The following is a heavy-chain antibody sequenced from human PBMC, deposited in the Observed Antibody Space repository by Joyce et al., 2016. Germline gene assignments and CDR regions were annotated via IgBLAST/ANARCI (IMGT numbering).Heavy chain of an antibody. CDR2: VDPEDGET. CDR1: GSTFTDYY. Sequence: EVQLVQSGAEVKKPGATVKISCKDSGSTFTDYYMHWVQQAPGKGLEWRGLVDPEDGETLYAEKFQGRVTITAGTSTDTAYMELSSLRSEDTAVYYCATVDYYYGSGTPRDYYYYMDVWGKGTTVTVSS. J-gene: IGHJ6*03. D-gene: IGHD3-10*01. V-gene: IGHV1-69-2*01. CDR3: ATVDYYYGSGTPRDYYYYMDV.